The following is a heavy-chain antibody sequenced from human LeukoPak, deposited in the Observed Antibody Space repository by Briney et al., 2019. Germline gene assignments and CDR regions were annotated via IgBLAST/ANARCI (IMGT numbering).Heavy chain of an antibody. V-gene: IGHV3-7*01. CDR2: IKQDGSEK. CDR1: GFTFSIYW. CDR3: ARDELAVAKKGFLDS. Sequence: GGSLRLSCAASGFTFSIYWMSWVRQAPGKGLEWVANIKQDGSEKYYADSVKGRFTISRDNSKNTLYLQVNSLRAEDTAVYYCARDELAVAKKGFLDSWGQGTLVTVSS. D-gene: IGHD6-19*01. J-gene: IGHJ4*02.